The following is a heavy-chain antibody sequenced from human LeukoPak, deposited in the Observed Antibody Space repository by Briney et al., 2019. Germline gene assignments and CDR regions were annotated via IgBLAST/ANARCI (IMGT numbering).Heavy chain of an antibody. D-gene: IGHD3-16*01. V-gene: IGHV3-7*03. CDR2: INHNGNVN. J-gene: IGHJ6*02. Sequence: GGSLRLSCAASGFTFSAYWMNWARQAPGKGLGWVASINHNGNVNYYVDSVKGRFTISRDNAKNSLYLQMSNLRAEDTAVYFCARGGGLDVWGQGATVTVSS. CDR1: GFTFSAYW. CDR3: ARGGGLDV.